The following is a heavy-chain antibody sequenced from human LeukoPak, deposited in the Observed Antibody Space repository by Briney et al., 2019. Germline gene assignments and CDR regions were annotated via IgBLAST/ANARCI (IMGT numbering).Heavy chain of an antibody. CDR1: GFTFSSYA. CDR2: ISGSGGST. CDR3: AKETKSGWTHGIDY. D-gene: IGHD6-19*01. V-gene: IGHV3-23*01. Sequence: GGSLRLSCAASGFTFSSYAMSWVRQAPGKGLEWVSAISGSGGSTYYADSAKGRFTISRDNSKNTLYLQMNSLRAEDTAVYYCAKETKSGWTHGIDYWGQGTLVTVSS. J-gene: IGHJ4*02.